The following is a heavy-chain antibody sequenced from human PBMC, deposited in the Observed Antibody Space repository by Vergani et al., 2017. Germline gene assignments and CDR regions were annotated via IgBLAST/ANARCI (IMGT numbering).Heavy chain of an antibody. V-gene: IGHV3-9*01. CDR1: GFTFEDYA. CDR2: ISWNSGSI. J-gene: IGHJ6*03. CDR3: AKDRRGYYYYMDV. Sequence: EVQLVESGGGLVQPGRSLRLSCAASGFTFEDYAMHWVRQAPGKGLEWVSGISWNSGSIGYADSVKGRFTISRDNANNSLYLQMNSLRAEDTALYYCAKDRRGYYYYMDVWGKGP.